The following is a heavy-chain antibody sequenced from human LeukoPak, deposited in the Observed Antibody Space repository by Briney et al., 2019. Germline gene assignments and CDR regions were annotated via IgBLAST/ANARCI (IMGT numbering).Heavy chain of an antibody. V-gene: IGHV3-20*04. J-gene: IGHJ4*02. D-gene: IGHD6-13*01. CDR2: INWNGGST. CDR1: GFTFDDYG. CDR3: ARGFSSSSGFDY. Sequence: GGSLRLSCAASGFTFDDYGMSWVRQAPGKGLEWVSGINWNGGSTGYADSVKGRFTISRDNAKSSLYLQMNSLRAEDTALYYCARGFSSSSGFDYWGQGTLVTVSS.